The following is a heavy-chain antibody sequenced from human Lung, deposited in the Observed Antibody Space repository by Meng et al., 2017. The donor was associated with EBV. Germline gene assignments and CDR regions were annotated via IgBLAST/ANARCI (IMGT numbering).Heavy chain of an antibody. CDR2: IFHIGST. J-gene: IGHJ4*02. CDR1: GGSIRSDDW. Sequence: QVRLQGSGPGLVKPSGILSLTCAVSGGSIRSDDWWTWVRQPPGKGLEWIGEIFHIGSTNYTPSLKSRVTISIDKSKNQFSLKLSSVTAADTAVYYCARAPPLRAQEEDHLRKWGQGILVTVS. D-gene: IGHD4-17*01. V-gene: IGHV4-4*02. CDR3: ARAPPLRAQEEDHLRK.